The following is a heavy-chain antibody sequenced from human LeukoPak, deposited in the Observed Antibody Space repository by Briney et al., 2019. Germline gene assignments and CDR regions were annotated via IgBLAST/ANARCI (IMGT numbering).Heavy chain of an antibody. CDR3: ARDGESGQWLYYFDY. D-gene: IGHD6-19*01. Sequence: GGSLRLSCVASGFAFSSYAMHWVRQAPGKGLEWVAVISYDGSNKYYADSVKGRFTISRDNSKNTLYLQMNSLRAEDTAVYYCARDGESGQWLYYFDYWGQGTLVTVSS. V-gene: IGHV3-30*04. CDR1: GFAFSSYA. J-gene: IGHJ4*02. CDR2: ISYDGSNK.